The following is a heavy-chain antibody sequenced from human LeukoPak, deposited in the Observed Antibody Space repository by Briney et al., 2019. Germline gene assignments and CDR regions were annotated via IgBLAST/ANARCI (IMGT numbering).Heavy chain of an antibody. V-gene: IGHV3-23*01. CDR3: AKAAGLGYNYYYYYGMDV. J-gene: IGHJ6*02. CDR1: GFTFSSYA. Sequence: GGSLRLSCAASGFTFSSYAMSWVRQAPGKGLEWVSAISGSGGSTYYADSVKGRFTISRDNSKNTLYLQMNSLRAEDTAVYYCAKAAGLGYNYYYYYGMDVWGQGTTVTVSS. D-gene: IGHD5-12*01. CDR2: ISGSGGST.